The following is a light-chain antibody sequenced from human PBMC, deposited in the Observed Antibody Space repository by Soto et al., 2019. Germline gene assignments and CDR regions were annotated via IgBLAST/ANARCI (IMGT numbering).Light chain of an antibody. CDR2: DAS. CDR3: QQRSNWPPEDT. CDR1: QSVSSY. J-gene: IGKJ2*01. Sequence: EIVLTQSPATLSLSPGERATLSCRASQSVSSYLAWYQQKPGQAPRLLIYDASNRATGIPARFSGSGSGTDFTLTTSSLEPEDFAVYYCQQRSNWPPEDTFRQGTKLEIK. V-gene: IGKV3-11*01.